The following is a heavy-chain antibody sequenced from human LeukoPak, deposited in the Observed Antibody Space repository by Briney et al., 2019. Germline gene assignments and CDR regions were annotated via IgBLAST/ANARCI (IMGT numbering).Heavy chain of an antibody. CDR1: GGSINSHY. J-gene: IGHJ4*02. Sequence: PSETLSLTCSVSGGSINSHYRSWIRQPPGKRLEWIGYIFNTGNTNYNPSLASRVTMSVDTSRAQFFLRLSPVTAADTAIYYCASRPADTTWYGVFDYWSQGTLVTVSS. D-gene: IGHD3-10*01. V-gene: IGHV4-59*11. CDR2: IFNTGNT. CDR3: ASRPADTTWYGVFDY.